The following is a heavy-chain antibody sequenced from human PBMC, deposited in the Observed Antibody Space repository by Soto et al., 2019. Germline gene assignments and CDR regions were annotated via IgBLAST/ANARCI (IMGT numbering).Heavy chain of an antibody. D-gene: IGHD1-26*01. CDR2: IHYSGRT. CDR3: VRVGVGIGNHFDS. CDR1: NGSISGFY. Sequence: SETLSLTCSVSNGSISGFYWTWIRQPPGKILEWIGYIHYSGRTDYNPSLTSRATMSVDTSKDQFSLNLKSITAADTAVYYCVRVGVGIGNHFDSWGRGTLVTVSS. J-gene: IGHJ4*02. V-gene: IGHV4-59*12.